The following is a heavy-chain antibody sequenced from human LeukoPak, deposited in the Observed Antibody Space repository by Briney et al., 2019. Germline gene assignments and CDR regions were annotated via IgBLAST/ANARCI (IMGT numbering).Heavy chain of an antibody. J-gene: IGHJ6*03. Sequence: GGSLRLSCTASGFTFGDYAMSWVRQAPGKGLEWVGFIRSKAYGGTTEYAASVKGRFTISRDDSKSIAYLQMNSLKTEDTAVYYCTRALLYYGSGSYPYYYYYMDVWGKGTTVTISS. V-gene: IGHV3-49*04. CDR1: GFTFGDYA. D-gene: IGHD3-10*01. CDR2: IRSKAYGGTT. CDR3: TRALLYYGSGSYPYYYYYMDV.